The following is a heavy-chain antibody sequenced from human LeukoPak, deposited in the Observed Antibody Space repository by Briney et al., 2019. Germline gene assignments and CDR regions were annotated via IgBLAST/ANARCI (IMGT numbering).Heavy chain of an antibody. V-gene: IGHV4-59*01. J-gene: IGHJ4*02. D-gene: IGHD6-19*01. CDR3: ARGGSSGWFETDY. Sequence: SETLSLTCTVSGGSISSYYWSWIRQPPGKGLEWIGYIYYSESTDYNPSLKSRVTISVDTSKNQFSLKLSSVTAADTAVYYCARGGSSGWFETDYWGQGTLVTVSS. CDR2: IYYSEST. CDR1: GGSISSYY.